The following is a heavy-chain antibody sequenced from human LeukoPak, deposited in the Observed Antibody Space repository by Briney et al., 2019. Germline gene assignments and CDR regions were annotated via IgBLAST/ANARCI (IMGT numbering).Heavy chain of an antibody. CDR3: AKDLVVHDDYVYYYGMDV. V-gene: IGHV3-30*18. Sequence: PGGSLRLSCAASGFTFSSYGMHWVRQAPGKGLEWVAVISYDGSNKYYADSVKGRFTISRDNSKDTLYLQMNSLRAEDTAVYYCAKDLVVHDDYVYYYGMDVWGQGTTVTVSS. CDR1: GFTFSSYG. D-gene: IGHD4-17*01. CDR2: ISYDGSNK. J-gene: IGHJ6*02.